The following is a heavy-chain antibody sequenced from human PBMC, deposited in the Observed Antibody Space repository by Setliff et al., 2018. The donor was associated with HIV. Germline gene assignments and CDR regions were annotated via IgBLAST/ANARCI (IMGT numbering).Heavy chain of an antibody. V-gene: IGHV1-8*02. J-gene: IGHJ6*03. Sequence: ASVKVSCKASGYSFTNYDIYWVRQAAGQGLEWMGWMNPNSGNTGYAQEFQGRVTMTRDTSINTAYMELRSLRSDDTAVYYCARGADYLGIPSYYYYYMDVWGKGTTVTVSS. CDR1: GYSFTNYD. CDR2: MNPNSGNT. CDR3: ARGADYLGIPSYYYYYMDV. D-gene: IGHD7-27*01.